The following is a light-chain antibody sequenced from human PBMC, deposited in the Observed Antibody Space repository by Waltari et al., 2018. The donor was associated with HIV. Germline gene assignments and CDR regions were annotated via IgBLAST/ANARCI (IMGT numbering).Light chain of an antibody. Sequence: QSALTQPPSASGSPGQSVTIPCTGTINDVGAYDYVSWSQQHPGRAPKLLIYEVPTRPPRFPVCFSGSKSGATASLSGAGRHAEDGGHYCCTSYGDNCGVLFGGGNNLAVL. CDR2: EVP. J-gene: IGLJ2*01. V-gene: IGLV2-8*01. CDR3: TSYGDNCGVL. CDR1: INDVGAYDY.